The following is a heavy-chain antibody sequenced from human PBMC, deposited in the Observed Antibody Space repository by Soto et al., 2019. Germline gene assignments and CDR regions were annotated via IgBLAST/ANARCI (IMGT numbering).Heavy chain of an antibody. D-gene: IGHD4-17*01. J-gene: IGHJ6*02. V-gene: IGHV3-23*01. CDR2: ISGRGGST. CDR3: AKDSTVTTSLYSYYYGLDV. Sequence: EVQLLESGGGLVQPGGSLRLSCAASGFTFNNYAMSWVRQAPDKGLEWVSAISGRGGSTYYADSVKGRFTISRDNSKNTLFLQMNSLRAEDTAVYYCAKDSTVTTSLYSYYYGLDVWGQGNTVTVSS. CDR1: GFTFNNYA.